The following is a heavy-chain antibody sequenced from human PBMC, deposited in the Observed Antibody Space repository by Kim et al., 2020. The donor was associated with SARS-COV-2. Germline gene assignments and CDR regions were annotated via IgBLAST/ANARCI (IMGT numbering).Heavy chain of an antibody. D-gene: IGHD3-22*01. CDR2: ISWDGSTT. CDR1: GFTFEDYI. CDR3: AKDIDYDNSGSSFDY. V-gene: IGHV3-43*01. J-gene: IGHJ4*02. Sequence: GGSLRLSCATSGFTFEDYIMHWVRQAPGKGLEWVSLISWDGSTTYYADSVKGRFTVSRDNSKDSLYLQMSSLRTEDTALYYCAKDIDYDNSGSSFDYWGQGTLVTVSS.